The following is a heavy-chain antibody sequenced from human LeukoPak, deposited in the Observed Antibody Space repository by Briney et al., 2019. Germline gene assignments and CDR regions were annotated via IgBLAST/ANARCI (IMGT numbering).Heavy chain of an antibody. V-gene: IGHV1-2*02. CDR2: INPNSGGT. CDR3: ARSDDLPGDFDC. J-gene: IGHJ4*02. CDR1: GYTFSGYY. Sequence: ASVKVSCKASGYTFSGYYLHWVRLAPGRGLEWLGWINPNSGGTTYAQKFRGRVTMTRDTSINTAYMELSGLISNDTAVYYCARSDDLPGDFDCWGQGTLVTVSS. D-gene: IGHD1-1*01.